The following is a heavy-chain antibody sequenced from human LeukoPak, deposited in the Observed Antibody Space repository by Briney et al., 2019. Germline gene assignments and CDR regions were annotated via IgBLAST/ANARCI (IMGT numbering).Heavy chain of an antibody. Sequence: SETLSLTCIVSGGSINSYYWSWIRQPPGKGLEWIGHINYSGGTKYNPSLKSRVTISVDTPKNQFSLKLSSVTAADTAVYYCARTYGSGSYYNYWGQGTLVTVSS. J-gene: IGHJ4*02. V-gene: IGHV4-59*08. D-gene: IGHD3-10*01. CDR2: INYSGGT. CDR3: ARTYGSGSYYNY. CDR1: GGSINSYY.